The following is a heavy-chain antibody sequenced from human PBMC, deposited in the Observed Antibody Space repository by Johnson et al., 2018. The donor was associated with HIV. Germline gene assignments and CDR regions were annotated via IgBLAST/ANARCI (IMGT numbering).Heavy chain of an antibody. D-gene: IGHD5-12*01. J-gene: IGHJ3*02. Sequence: VQLVESGGGVVQPGGSLRLSCAASGFTFSSYDIHWVRQATGKGLESVSPIGPAADTYYPGSVKGRFTVSRENAKNTLYLQMNSLRAEDTAVYYCAREGVVATITDAFDIWGQGTMVTVSS. CDR3: AREGVVATITDAFDI. CDR1: GFTFSSYD. V-gene: IGHV3-13*01. CDR2: IGPAADT.